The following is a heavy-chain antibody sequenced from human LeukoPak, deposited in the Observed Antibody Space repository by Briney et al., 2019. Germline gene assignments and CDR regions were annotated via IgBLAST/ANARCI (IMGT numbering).Heavy chain of an antibody. V-gene: IGHV1-69*06. Sequence: GASVKVSCKASGGTFSSYAISWVRQAPAQGLEWMGGIIPIFGTANYAQKFQGRVTITADKSTSTAYMELSSLRSEDTAVYYCARELRFLEWLRAFDYWGQGTLVTVSS. D-gene: IGHD3-3*01. CDR3: ARELRFLEWLRAFDY. CDR1: GGTFSSYA. CDR2: IIPIFGTA. J-gene: IGHJ4*02.